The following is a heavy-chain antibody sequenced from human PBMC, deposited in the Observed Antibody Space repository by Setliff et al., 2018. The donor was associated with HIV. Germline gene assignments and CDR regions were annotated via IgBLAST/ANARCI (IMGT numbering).Heavy chain of an antibody. CDR2: IYYSGTT. CDR3: ARARSDWYNVRPYYFDL. V-gene: IGHV4-39*07. CDR1: GFSFRNSFYN. Sequence: ETLSLTCNVSGFSFRNSFYNWGWIRQPPGKGLEWIGTIYYSGTTYYNPSLKSRVTFSMDMSKNQFSLTLSSVTAADTAVYYCARARSDWYNVRPYYFDLWGQGTPVTVSS. D-gene: IGHD6-19*01. J-gene: IGHJ4*02.